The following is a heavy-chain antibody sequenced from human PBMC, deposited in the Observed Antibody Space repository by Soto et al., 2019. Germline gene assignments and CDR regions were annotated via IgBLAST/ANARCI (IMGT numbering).Heavy chain of an antibody. CDR2: IKSKTDGGTT. CDR1: GFTFSNAW. Sequence: PGGSLRLSCAASGFTFSNAWMNWVRQAPGKGLEWVGRIKSKTDGGTTDYAAPVKGRFTISRDDSKNTLYLQMNSLKTEDTAVYYCTTDRTVEGYDSSGYYPFGFDYWGQGTLVTVSS. CDR3: TTDRTVEGYDSSGYYPFGFDY. D-gene: IGHD3-22*01. V-gene: IGHV3-15*07. J-gene: IGHJ4*02.